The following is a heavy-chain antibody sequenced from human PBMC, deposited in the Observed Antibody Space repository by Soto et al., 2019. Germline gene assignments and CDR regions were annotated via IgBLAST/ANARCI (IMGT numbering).Heavy chain of an antibody. CDR2: ISVSGGST. CDR1: GLTFSSYA. D-gene: IGHD5-12*01. J-gene: IGHJ6*02. Sequence: GGSLRLSCAASGLTFSSYAMSWVRQAPGKGLEWVSAISVSGGSTYYADSVKGRFTISRDNSKNTLYLQMNSLRAEDTAVYYCAKGSGYDSRSSYYYYGMDVWGQGTTVTVSS. V-gene: IGHV3-23*01. CDR3: AKGSGYDSRSSYYYYGMDV.